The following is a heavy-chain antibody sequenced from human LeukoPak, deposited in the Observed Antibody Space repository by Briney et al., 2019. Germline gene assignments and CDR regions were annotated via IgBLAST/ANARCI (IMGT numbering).Heavy chain of an antibody. Sequence: SETLSLTCTVSGGSISSYYWSWIRRPPGKGLEWIGYIYTSGSTNYNPSLKSRVTISVDTSKNQFSLKLSSVTAADTAVYYCARHAVEMAYFDYWGQGTLVTVSS. CDR2: IYTSGST. J-gene: IGHJ4*02. V-gene: IGHV4-4*09. D-gene: IGHD5-24*01. CDR3: ARHAVEMAYFDY. CDR1: GGSISSYY.